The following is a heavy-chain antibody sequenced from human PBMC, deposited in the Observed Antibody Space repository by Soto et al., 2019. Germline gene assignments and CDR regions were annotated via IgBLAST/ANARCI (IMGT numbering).Heavy chain of an antibody. CDR1: RLGFSFYG. Sequence: GPVEVSSEDSRLGFSFYGINLVRQAPGQGLEWMGWINPSDGNRNFAQKFEDRVTMTTATSTNTVFLELRSLKSDDTAIYYCARDRLRGYDSSGFYSWGQGTMVTVSS. V-gene: IGHV1-18*01. D-gene: IGHD3-22*01. CDR2: INPSDGNR. J-gene: IGHJ4*02. CDR3: ARDRLRGYDSSGFYS.